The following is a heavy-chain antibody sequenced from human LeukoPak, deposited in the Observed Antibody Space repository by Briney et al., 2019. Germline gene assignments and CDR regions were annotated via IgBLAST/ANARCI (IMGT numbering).Heavy chain of an antibody. Sequence: PGRSLRLSCAASGFTFSSYGMHWVRQAPGKGLEWVAVIWYDGSNKYYADSVKGRFAISRDNSKNTLYLQMNSLRAEDTAVYYCAKRGDKIAAAGGRYYYYYYMDVWGKGTTVTVSS. V-gene: IGHV3-33*06. CDR3: AKRGDKIAAAGGRYYYYYYMDV. CDR2: IWYDGSNK. CDR1: GFTFSSYG. J-gene: IGHJ6*03. D-gene: IGHD6-13*01.